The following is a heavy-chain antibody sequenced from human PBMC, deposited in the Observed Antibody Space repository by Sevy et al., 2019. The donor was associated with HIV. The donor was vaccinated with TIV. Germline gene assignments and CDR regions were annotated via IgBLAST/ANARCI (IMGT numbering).Heavy chain of an antibody. CDR2: FYSDGRT. V-gene: IGHV3-66*01. D-gene: IGHD3-22*01. CDR1: GLSVSDNY. J-gene: IGHJ6*02. CDR3: ARDRYYDASGYYYYYYGMDV. Sequence: GGSLRLSCAGSGLSVSDNYMNWVRQAPGKGLELVSVFYSDGRTYYADSVKGRFTISRDNSKNTLYLHMSNLRPEETAVYYCARDRYYDASGYYYYYYGMDVWGEATTVTVS.